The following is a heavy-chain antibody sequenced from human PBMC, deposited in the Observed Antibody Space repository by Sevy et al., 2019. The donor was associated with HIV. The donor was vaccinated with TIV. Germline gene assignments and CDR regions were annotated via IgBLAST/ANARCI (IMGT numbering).Heavy chain of an antibody. Sequence: GGSLRLSCAASGFTFSSYGVHWVRQAPGKGLEWVAVIWYDGSNKYYADSVKGRFTISRDNSKNTLYLQMNSLRAEDTAVYYCARDPVVPAAIHTHYYYYGMDVWGQGTTVTVSS. D-gene: IGHD2-2*02. CDR2: IWYDGSNK. V-gene: IGHV3-33*01. J-gene: IGHJ6*02. CDR1: GFTFSSYG. CDR3: ARDPVVPAAIHTHYYYYGMDV.